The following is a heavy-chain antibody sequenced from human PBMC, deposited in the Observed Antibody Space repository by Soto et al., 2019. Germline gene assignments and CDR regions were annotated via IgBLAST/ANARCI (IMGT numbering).Heavy chain of an antibody. J-gene: IGHJ5*02. D-gene: IGHD6-6*01. CDR1: GGSIISASYS. V-gene: IGHV4-31*11. Sequence: SDTLSLTCAVSGGSIISASYSLNWIRQSPGRGLEWIGHIYSSGSTYYNPSLKSRVSISVDTSNNQFSLKLTSVTAADTAVYFCAREDAARIERWFDAWGQGILVTVSS. CDR2: IYSSGST. CDR3: AREDAARIERWFDA.